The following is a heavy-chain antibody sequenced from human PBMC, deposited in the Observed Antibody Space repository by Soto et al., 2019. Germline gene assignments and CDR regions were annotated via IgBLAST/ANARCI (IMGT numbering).Heavy chain of an antibody. D-gene: IGHD5-18*01. J-gene: IGHJ4*02. CDR1: GGSISSGGHF. Sequence: PSETLSLTCTVSGGSISSGGHFWGWIRQLPGKGLESIMYTHYSGSPYYSPSLKSRVFISFDTSKNQFSLNLNSVTAADTAVYYCARGGGYGYGIDYWGQGTLVTVS. CDR3: ARGGGYGYGIDY. CDR2: THYSGSP. V-gene: IGHV4-31*02.